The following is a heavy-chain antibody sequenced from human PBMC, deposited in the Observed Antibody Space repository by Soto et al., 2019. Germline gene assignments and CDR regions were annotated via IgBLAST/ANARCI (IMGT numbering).Heavy chain of an antibody. CDR2: ISYDGSNK. D-gene: IGHD2-15*01. CDR3: AKDRARYCGGGSCYSIFDY. CDR1: GFTFSSYG. V-gene: IGHV3-30*18. Sequence: QVQLVESGGGVVQPGRSLRLSCAASGFTFSSYGMHWVRQAPGKGLEWVAVISYDGSNKYYEDSVKGRFTISRDNSKKKLCLQMNSLRAEDTAVYYRAKDRARYCGGGSCYSIFDYWGQGTLVTVSS. J-gene: IGHJ4*02.